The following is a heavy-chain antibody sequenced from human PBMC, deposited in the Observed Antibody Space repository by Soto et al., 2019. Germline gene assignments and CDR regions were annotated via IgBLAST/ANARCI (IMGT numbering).Heavy chain of an antibody. CDR1: GGSFSGYY. CDR3: ASPGRDFWSGYYHYYMDV. J-gene: IGHJ6*03. CDR2: INHSGST. D-gene: IGHD3-3*01. V-gene: IGHV4-34*01. Sequence: QVQLQQWGAGLLKPSETLSLTCAVYGGSFSGYYWSWIRQPPGKGLEWIGEINHSGSTNYNPSLKSRVTISVDTSKNQFSLQLSSVTAADTAVYYCASPGRDFWSGYYHYYMDVWGKGTTVTVSS.